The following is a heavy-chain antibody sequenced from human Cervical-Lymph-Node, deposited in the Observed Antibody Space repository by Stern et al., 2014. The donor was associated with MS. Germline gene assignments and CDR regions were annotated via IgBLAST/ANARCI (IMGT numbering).Heavy chain of an antibody. CDR1: GFTFSSYA. CDR3: ARDLLGIMDY. J-gene: IGHJ4*02. CDR2: ISYDGSNK. D-gene: IGHD3-16*01. Sequence: VQLVESGGGVVQPGRSLRLSCAASGFTFSSYAMHWVRQAPGKGLEWVAVISYDGSNKYYADSVKGRFTISRDNSKNTLYLQMNSLRAEDTAVYYCARDLLGIMDYWGQGTLVTVSS. V-gene: IGHV3-30*01.